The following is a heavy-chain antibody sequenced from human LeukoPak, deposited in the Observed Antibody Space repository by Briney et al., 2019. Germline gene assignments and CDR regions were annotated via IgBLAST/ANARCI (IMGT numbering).Heavy chain of an antibody. CDR2: IFHTGSI. CDR3: ARGHSSGWYSNWFDP. V-gene: IGHV4-38-2*02. D-gene: IGHD6-19*01. J-gene: IGHJ5*02. CDR1: GDSISSGNY. Sequence: SETLSLTCTVSGDSISSGNYWGWTGPPPGKGLEWIGSIFHTGSIYFNLSLKSRVTISVDTSKNQFSLRLSSVTAADPAVYYCARGHSSGWYSNWFDPWGQGTLVTVSS.